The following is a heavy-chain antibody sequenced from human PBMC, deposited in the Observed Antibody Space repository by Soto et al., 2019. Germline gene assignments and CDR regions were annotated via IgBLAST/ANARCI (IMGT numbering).Heavy chain of an antibody. D-gene: IGHD3-3*01. Sequence: SVKVSYTASGGTLNNYAINWVRQAPGRGLEWMGGILPVSAPPDYAQKFQGRVSITADHSTSTVYMELSRLKSDDTAVYFCATDSNYDVSNSFWGQGTLVTVSS. CDR3: ATDSNYDVSNSF. V-gene: IGHV1-69*13. CDR1: GGTLNNYA. CDR2: ILPVSAPP. J-gene: IGHJ4*02.